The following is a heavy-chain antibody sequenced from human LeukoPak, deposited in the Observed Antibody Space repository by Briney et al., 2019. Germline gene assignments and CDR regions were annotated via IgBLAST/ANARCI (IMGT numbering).Heavy chain of an antibody. CDR3: ARLDSSGYHTAFDI. CDR2: IYHGGST. D-gene: IGHD3-22*01. CDR1: GGSLSSPKW. Sequence: SETLSLTCAVSGGSLSSPKWWSWVRQPPGKGLEWIGDIYHGGSTNYNPSLKSRVTMSVDKSRNQFSLNLSSVTAADTAVYYCARLDSSGYHTAFDIWGQGTMVTVSS. V-gene: IGHV4-4*02. J-gene: IGHJ3*02.